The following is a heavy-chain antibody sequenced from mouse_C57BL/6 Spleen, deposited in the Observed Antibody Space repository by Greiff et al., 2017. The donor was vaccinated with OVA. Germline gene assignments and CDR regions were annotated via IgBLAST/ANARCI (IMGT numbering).Heavy chain of an antibody. CDR2: ISYSGST. CDR3: ARDTYYYGSSYGYFDV. D-gene: IGHD1-1*01. J-gene: IGHJ1*03. V-gene: IGHV3-1*01. Sequence: VQLKESGPGMVKPSQSLSLTCTVTGYSITSGYDWHWIRHFPGNKLEWMGYISYSGSTNYNPSLKSRISITHDTSKNHFFLKLNSVTTEDTATYYCARDTYYYGSSYGYFDVWGTGTTVTVSS. CDR1: GYSITSGYD.